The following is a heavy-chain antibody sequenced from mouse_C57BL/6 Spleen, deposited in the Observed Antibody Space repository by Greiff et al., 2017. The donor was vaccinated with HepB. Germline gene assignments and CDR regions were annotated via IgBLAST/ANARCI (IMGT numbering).Heavy chain of an antibody. D-gene: IGHD2-4*01. CDR2: IHPNSGST. J-gene: IGHJ2*01. Sequence: QVQLKQSGAELVKPGASVKLSCKASGYTFTSYWMHWVKQRPGQGLEWIGMIHPNSGSTNYNEKFKSKATLTVDKSSSTAYMQLSSLTSEDSAVYYCAVAYYDYIDYWGQGTTLTVSS. CDR3: AVAYYDYIDY. V-gene: IGHV1-64*01. CDR1: GYTFTSYW.